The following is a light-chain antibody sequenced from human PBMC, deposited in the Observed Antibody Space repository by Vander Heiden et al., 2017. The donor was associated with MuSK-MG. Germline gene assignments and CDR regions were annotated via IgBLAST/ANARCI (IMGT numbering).Light chain of an antibody. J-gene: IGKJ4*01. Sequence: IVLTQSPGTLSLTPGDGATLSCKASQTVPTNYLAWYQQAPGQAPRLLMYGASSRATGVPDRFSGDGSGTDFTLTIKRLHPEDSAVYYCQRDGILPLTFGGGTKVEIK. CDR1: QTVPTNY. CDR3: QRDGILPLT. V-gene: IGKV3-20*01. CDR2: GAS.